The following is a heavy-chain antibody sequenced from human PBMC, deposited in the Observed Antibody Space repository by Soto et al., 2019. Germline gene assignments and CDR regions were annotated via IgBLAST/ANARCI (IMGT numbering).Heavy chain of an antibody. CDR2: ISYDGSNT. J-gene: IGHJ3*02. V-gene: IGHV3-30*18. Sequence: QVQLVESGGGVVQPGRSLRLSCAASGLTFNTYGMHWVRQAPGTGLEWVAVISYDGSNTYYADSVKGRFTISRDNSKNTVGLQMDSLRPEDTAVYYCAKDQRRITYVFDIWGQGTMVTVSS. D-gene: IGHD6-25*01. CDR1: GLTFNTYG. CDR3: AKDQRRITYVFDI.